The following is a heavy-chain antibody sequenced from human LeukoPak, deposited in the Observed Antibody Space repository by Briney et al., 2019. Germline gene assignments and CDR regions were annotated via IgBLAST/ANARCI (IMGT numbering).Heavy chain of an antibody. J-gene: IGHJ4*02. CDR2: IYWDDEK. CDR3: AHRRHGYCSTTCYSFDH. Sequence: SGPTLVNPTQTLTLTCTFSGMSLSTSGVGVGWIRQPPGKALEWLALIYWDDEKRYSPPLKSRLTITKDTSKNQVVLTMTNMDPVDTVTYYCAHRRHGYCSTTCYSFDHWGQGTLVTVSS. D-gene: IGHD2-2*01. V-gene: IGHV2-5*02. CDR1: GMSLSTSGVG.